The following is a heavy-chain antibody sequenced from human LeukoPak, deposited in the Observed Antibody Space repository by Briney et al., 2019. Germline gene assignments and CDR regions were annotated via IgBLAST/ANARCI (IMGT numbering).Heavy chain of an antibody. V-gene: IGHV4-59*08. CDR3: ARKKWLQFAYFDY. J-gene: IGHJ4*02. D-gene: IGHD5-24*01. CDR1: GGSVSSYY. CDR2: IYSTGST. Sequence: PSETLFLTCTVSGGSVSSYYWSWIRQPPGKGLEWIGYIYSTGSTNYNPSLKSRVTISIDTPQNQFSLSLTSVTAADTAVYYCARKKWLQFAYFDYWGQGTLVTVSS.